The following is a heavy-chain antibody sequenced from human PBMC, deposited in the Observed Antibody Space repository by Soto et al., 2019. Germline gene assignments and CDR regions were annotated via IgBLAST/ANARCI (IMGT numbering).Heavy chain of an antibody. J-gene: IGHJ4*02. CDR3: ARDLYSSSARYFDY. CDR1: GFTFSSYS. Sequence: EVQLVESGGGLVKPGGSLRLSCAASGFTFSSYSMNWVRQAPGKGLEWVSSISSSSSYIYYADSVKGRFTISRDNAKNSLYRQMNSLSAEDTAVYYCARDLYSSSARYFDYWGQGTLVTVSS. CDR2: ISSSSSYI. D-gene: IGHD6-6*01. V-gene: IGHV3-21*01.